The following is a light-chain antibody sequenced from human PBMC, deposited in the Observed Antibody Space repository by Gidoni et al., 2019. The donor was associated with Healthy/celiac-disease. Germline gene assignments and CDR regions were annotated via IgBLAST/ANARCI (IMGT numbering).Light chain of an antibody. Sequence: DIQLTQSPSFLSASVGDRVTITCRASQGIAGYLAWYQQKPGKAPKHLIYAASTLQSGVPSRFSGSGSGTKFTLTISSLQPEDFATYYCQQLNSYPRTFGQGTKVEIK. V-gene: IGKV1-9*01. CDR1: QGIAGY. CDR2: AAS. CDR3: QQLNSYPRT. J-gene: IGKJ1*01.